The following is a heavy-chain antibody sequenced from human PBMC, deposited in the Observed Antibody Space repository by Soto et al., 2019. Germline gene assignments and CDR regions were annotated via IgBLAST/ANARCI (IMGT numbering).Heavy chain of an antibody. V-gene: IGHV1-2*04. CDR2: INPNSGGT. CDR3: ARLARYCSGGSCYPLFDP. Sequence: GASVKVSCKASGYTVTGYYMHWVRQAPGQGLEWMGWINPNSGGTNYAQKFQGWVTMTRDTSISTAYMELSRLRSDDTAVYYCARLARYCSGGSCYPLFDPWGKGTLVTVSS. D-gene: IGHD2-15*01. CDR1: GYTVTGYY. J-gene: IGHJ5*02.